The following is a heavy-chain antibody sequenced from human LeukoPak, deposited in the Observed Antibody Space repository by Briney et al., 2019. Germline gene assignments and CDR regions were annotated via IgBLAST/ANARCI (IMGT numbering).Heavy chain of an antibody. CDR3: ARGFGGNWYFDL. CDR2: IYSGGST. V-gene: IGHV3-66*01. Sequence: GGSLRLSCAASGFTFSSNYMSWVRQAPGKGLEWVSVIYSGGSTYYADSVKGRFTISRDNSKNTLYLQMNSLRVEDTAVYYCARGFGGNWYFDLWGRGTLVTVSS. D-gene: IGHD3-10*01. J-gene: IGHJ2*01. CDR1: GFTFSSNY.